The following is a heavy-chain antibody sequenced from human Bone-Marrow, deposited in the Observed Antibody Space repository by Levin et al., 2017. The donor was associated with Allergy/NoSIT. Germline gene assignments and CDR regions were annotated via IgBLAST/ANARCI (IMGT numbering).Heavy chain of an antibody. D-gene: IGHD5-12*01. Sequence: ESLKISCSVSGGSISNSYWSWIRQAPGKGLEWIGYIKNSGTTKYNPSLISRVTISADTSKNQVSLRLTSVTAADTAVYYCASLGYTISYYDYAMDVWGQGTTVTVSS. CDR1: GGSISNSY. CDR2: IKNSGTT. CDR3: ASLGYTISYYDYAMDV. V-gene: IGHV4-59*01. J-gene: IGHJ6*02.